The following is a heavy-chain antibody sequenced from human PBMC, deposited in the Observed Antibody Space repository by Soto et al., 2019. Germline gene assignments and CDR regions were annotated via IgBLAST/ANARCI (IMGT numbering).Heavy chain of an antibody. CDR2: ISGSGGST. D-gene: IGHD2-2*01. J-gene: IGHJ6*02. Sequence: GGSLRLSCAASGFTFSSYAMSWVRQAPGKGLEWVSAISGSGGSTYYADSVKGRFTISRDNSKNTLYLQMNSLRAEDTAVYYCAKGVPAAKGAADNYYYYGMDVWGQGTTVTVSS. CDR1: GFTFSSYA. CDR3: AKGVPAAKGAADNYYYYGMDV. V-gene: IGHV3-23*01.